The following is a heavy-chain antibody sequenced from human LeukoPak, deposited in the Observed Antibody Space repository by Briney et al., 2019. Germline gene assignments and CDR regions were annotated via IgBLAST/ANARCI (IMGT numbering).Heavy chain of an antibody. D-gene: IGHD2-21*01. CDR2: ISAYNGNT. V-gene: IGHV1-18*01. Sequence: GASVKVSCKASGGTFSSYAISWVRQAPGQGLEGMGWISAYNGNTNYAQKLQGRVTMTTDTSTSTAYMELRSLRSDDTAVYYCARDRGVVSAYYMDVWGKGTTVTVSS. CDR1: GGTFSSYA. CDR3: ARDRGVVSAYYMDV. J-gene: IGHJ6*03.